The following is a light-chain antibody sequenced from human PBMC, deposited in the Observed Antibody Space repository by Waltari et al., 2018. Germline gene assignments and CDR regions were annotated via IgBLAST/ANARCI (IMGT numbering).Light chain of an antibody. CDR1: QSLLYTNGYTY. CDR3: MQALQTPPT. V-gene: IGKV2-28*01. CDR2: WAS. J-gene: IGKJ1*01. Sequence: DIVMTQSPLSLPVIPGEPASISCRSSQSLLYTNGYTYLDWYLQKPGQSPQLLIYWASTRASGVPDRFSGSGSGIDFTLTISRVEADDVGVYYYMQALQTPPTFGQGTKVEIK.